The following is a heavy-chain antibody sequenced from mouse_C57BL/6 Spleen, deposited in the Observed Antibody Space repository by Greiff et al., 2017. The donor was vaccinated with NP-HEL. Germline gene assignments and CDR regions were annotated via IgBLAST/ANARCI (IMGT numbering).Heavy chain of an antibody. V-gene: IGHV1-64*01. Sequence: VQLQQPGAELVKPGASVKLSCKASGYTFTSYWMHWVKQRPGQGLEWIGMIHPNSGSTNYNEKFKRKATLTVDKSSSTAYMQLSSLTSEDSAVYYCARHYYGSSHWYFDVWGTGTTVTVSS. CDR2: IHPNSGST. CDR3: ARHYYGSSHWYFDV. CDR1: GYTFTSYW. D-gene: IGHD1-1*01. J-gene: IGHJ1*03.